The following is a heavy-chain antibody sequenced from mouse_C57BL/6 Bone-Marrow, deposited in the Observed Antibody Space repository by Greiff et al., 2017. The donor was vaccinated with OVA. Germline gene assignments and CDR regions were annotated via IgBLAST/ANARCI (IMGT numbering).Heavy chain of an antibody. Sequence: EVQGVESGGGLVQPGGSLKLSCAASGFTFSDYYMYWVRQTPEKRLEWVAYISNGGGSTYYPDTVKGRFTISRDNAKNTLYLQMSRLKSEDTAMYYCAGGNYYGSSYDYWGQGTTLTVSS. D-gene: IGHD1-1*01. CDR3: AGGNYYGSSYDY. CDR2: ISNGGGST. V-gene: IGHV5-12*01. J-gene: IGHJ2*01. CDR1: GFTFSDYY.